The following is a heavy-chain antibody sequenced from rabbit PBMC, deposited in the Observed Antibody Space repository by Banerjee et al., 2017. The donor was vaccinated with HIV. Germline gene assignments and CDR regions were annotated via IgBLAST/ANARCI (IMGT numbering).Heavy chain of an antibody. V-gene: IGHV1S45*01. CDR2: INPGSSST. CDR1: GFSISSYR. J-gene: IGHJ4*01. CDR3: ARDRGVMPAFKL. Sequence: QEQLEESGGGLVQPGGSLKLTCTASGFSISSYRMGWVRQAPGKGLEWIGYINPGSSSTDYASWAKGRFTISKTSSTTVTLQMTSLTAADTATYFCARDRGVMPAFKLWGPGTLVTVS.